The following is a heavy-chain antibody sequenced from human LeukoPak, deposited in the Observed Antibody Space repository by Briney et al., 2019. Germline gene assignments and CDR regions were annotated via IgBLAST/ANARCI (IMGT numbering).Heavy chain of an antibody. CDR3: ATYNSRDAFDI. V-gene: IGHV3-15*01. D-gene: IGHD2/OR15-2a*01. CDR1: GFTVSNSW. CDR2: IRSKSGGGTT. J-gene: IGHJ3*02. Sequence: GGSLRLSCAVSGFTVSNSWMGWVRQAPGKGLEWVGRIRSKSGGGTTDHAAPVKGRFTISGDDSRNTLNLQMYSLKTEDTAVYYCATYNSRDAFDIWGQGTMVTVSS.